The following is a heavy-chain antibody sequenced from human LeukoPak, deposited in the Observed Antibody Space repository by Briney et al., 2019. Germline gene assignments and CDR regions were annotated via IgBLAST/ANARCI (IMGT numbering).Heavy chain of an antibody. CDR1: GFTFSGSA. D-gene: IGHD3-22*01. CDR3: ARDRDSSGYFFYFDY. Sequence: GRSLKLSCAASGFTFSGSAMHWVCQASGKGLEWVAVISYDGSNKYYADSVKGRFTISRDNSKNTLYLQMNSLRAEDTAVYYCARDRDSSGYFFYFDYWGQGTLVTVSS. V-gene: IGHV3-30-3*01. J-gene: IGHJ4*02. CDR2: ISYDGSNK.